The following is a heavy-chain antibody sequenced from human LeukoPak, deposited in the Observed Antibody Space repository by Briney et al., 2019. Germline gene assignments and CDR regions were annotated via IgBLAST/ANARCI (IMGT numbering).Heavy chain of an antibody. CDR1: GYTFTRYD. CDR3: ARDSRSGPFDY. V-gene: IGHV1-8*03. J-gene: IGHJ4*02. D-gene: IGHD3-10*01. CDR2: MNPNSGNT. Sequence: ASVKVSCKASGYTFTRYDINWVRQATGQGVEWMGWMNPNSGNTGYAQKFQGRVTITRNTSISTAYMELSSLRREVTAVYYCARDSRSGPFDYWGQGTLVTVSS.